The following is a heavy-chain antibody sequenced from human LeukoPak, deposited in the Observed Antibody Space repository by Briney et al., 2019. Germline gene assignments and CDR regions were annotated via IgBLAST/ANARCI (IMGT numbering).Heavy chain of an antibody. CDR3: ARTGTLYYYYYGMDV. V-gene: IGHV3-30-3*01. D-gene: IGHD1/OR15-1a*01. CDR2: ISYDGSNK. Sequence: GGSLRLSCAASGFTFSSHAMHWVRQAPGKGLEWVAVISYDGSNKYYADPVKGRFTISRDNSKNTLYLQMNSLRAEDTAVYYCARTGTLYYYYYGMDVWGQGTTVTVSS. CDR1: GFTFSSHA. J-gene: IGHJ6*02.